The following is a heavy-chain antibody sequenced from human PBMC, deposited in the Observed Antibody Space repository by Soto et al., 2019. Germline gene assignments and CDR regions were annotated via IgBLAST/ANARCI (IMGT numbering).Heavy chain of an antibody. J-gene: IGHJ4*02. D-gene: IGHD1-1*01. Sequence: PGGSLRLSCAASGFTFSSYWMSWVRQAPGKGLEWVANIKQDGSEKYYVDSVKGRFTISRDNAKNTLYLQMISLRAEDTAVYYCTRDPPGTGIDYWGQGTLVTVSS. CDR1: GFTFSSYW. CDR3: TRDPPGTGIDY. CDR2: IKQDGSEK. V-gene: IGHV3-7*01.